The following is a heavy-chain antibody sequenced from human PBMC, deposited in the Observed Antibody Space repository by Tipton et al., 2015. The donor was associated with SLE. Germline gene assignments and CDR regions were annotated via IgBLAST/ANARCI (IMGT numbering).Heavy chain of an antibody. CDR3: ARGRFITTIRGITDHDAFDI. Sequence: GSLRLSCAASGFTFDDYGMSWVRQAPGKGLEWVSGINWNGGSTGYADSVKGRFTISRDNAKNSLYLQMNSLRAEDTALYYCARGRFITTIRGITDHDAFDIWGQGTMVTVSS. V-gene: IGHV3-20*04. CDR1: GFTFDDYG. D-gene: IGHD3-10*01. CDR2: INWNGGST. J-gene: IGHJ3*02.